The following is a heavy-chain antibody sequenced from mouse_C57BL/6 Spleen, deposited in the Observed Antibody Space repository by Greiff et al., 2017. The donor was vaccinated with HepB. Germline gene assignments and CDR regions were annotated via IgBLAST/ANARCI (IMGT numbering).Heavy chain of an antibody. Sequence: VQLQQSGGGLVKPGGSLKLSCAASGFTFSDYGMHWVRQAPEKGLEWVAYISSGSSTIYYADTVKGRFTISRDNAKNTLFLQMTSLRSEDTAMYYCARGDYSNSWFAYWGQGTLVTVSA. CDR1: GFTFSDYG. CDR2: ISSGSSTI. D-gene: IGHD2-5*01. V-gene: IGHV5-17*01. CDR3: ARGDYSNSWFAY. J-gene: IGHJ3*01.